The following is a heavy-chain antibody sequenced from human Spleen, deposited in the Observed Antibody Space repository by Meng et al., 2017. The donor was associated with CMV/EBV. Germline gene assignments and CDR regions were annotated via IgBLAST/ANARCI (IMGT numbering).Heavy chain of an antibody. CDR2: ISSSSSYI. Sequence: GGSLRLTCAASGFTFSSYSMNWVRQAPGKGLEWVASISSSSSYIYYADSVKGRFTISRDNAKNSLYLQMNSLRAEDTAVYYCARDILTGYRAFDIWGQGTMVTVSS. CDR1: GFTFSSYS. J-gene: IGHJ3*02. V-gene: IGHV3-21*01. CDR3: ARDILTGYRAFDI. D-gene: IGHD3-9*01.